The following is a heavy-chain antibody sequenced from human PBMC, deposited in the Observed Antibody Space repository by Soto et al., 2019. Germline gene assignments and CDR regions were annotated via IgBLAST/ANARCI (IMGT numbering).Heavy chain of an antibody. J-gene: IGHJ4*02. Sequence: QVQLVESGGGVVQPGRSLRLSCAASGFTFSSYAMHWVRQAPGKGLEWVAVISYDGSNKYYADSVKGRFTISRDNSKNTLYLQMNSLRAEDTAVYYCARDQGATGAVYCFEYWGQGTLVTVSS. D-gene: IGHD5-12*01. CDR3: ARDQGATGAVYCFEY. CDR2: ISYDGSNK. V-gene: IGHV3-30-3*01. CDR1: GFTFSSYA.